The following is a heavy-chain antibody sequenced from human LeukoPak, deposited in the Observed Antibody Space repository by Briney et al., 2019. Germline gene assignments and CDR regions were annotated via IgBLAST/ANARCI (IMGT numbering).Heavy chain of an antibody. J-gene: IGHJ2*01. Sequence: SETLSLTCTVSGVSISSYYCSWIRQPPGKGLEWIGYISTSGSTDYSPSLKSRVTISVDRSKNRCSLNLSSVTAADTAVYYCARHDEGSGWYRSYIDLWGRGTLVIVSS. V-gene: IGHV4-4*09. CDR3: ARHDEGSGWYRSYIDL. CDR2: ISTSGST. D-gene: IGHD6-19*01. CDR1: GVSISSYY.